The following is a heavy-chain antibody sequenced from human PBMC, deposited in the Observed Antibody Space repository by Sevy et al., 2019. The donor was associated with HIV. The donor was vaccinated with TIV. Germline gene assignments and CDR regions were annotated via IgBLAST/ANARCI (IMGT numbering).Heavy chain of an antibody. CDR1: GFTFSNYG. CDR2: IRYDGSNE. CDR3: AKDRKVLLVVYAIPFDALDI. J-gene: IGHJ3*02. D-gene: IGHD2-8*02. V-gene: IGHV3-30*02. Sequence: GGSLRLSCAASGFTFSNYGIHWVRQAPGKGLEWVAFIRYDGSNEYYVDSVKGRFTISRDNSKSTLYLQMNSLSAEDTAGYYCAKDRKVLLVVYAIPFDALDIWGQGTMVTVSS.